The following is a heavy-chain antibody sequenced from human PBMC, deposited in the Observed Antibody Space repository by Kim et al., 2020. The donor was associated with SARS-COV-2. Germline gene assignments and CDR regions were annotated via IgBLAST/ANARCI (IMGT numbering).Heavy chain of an antibody. CDR2: IKSKTDGGTT. Sequence: GGSLRLSCAASGFTFSNAWMSWVRQAPGKGLEWVGRIKSKTDGGTTDYAAPVKGRFTISRDDSKNTLYLQMNSLKTEDTAVYYCTTDVWFGELFDRGSFDYWGQGTLVTVSS. D-gene: IGHD3-10*01. V-gene: IGHV3-15*01. J-gene: IGHJ4*02. CDR3: TTDVWFGELFDRGSFDY. CDR1: GFTFSNAW.